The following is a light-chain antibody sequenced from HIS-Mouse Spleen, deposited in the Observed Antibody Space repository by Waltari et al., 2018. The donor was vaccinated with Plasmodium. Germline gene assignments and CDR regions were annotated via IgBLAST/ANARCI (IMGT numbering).Light chain of an antibody. V-gene: IGLV2-23*03. CDR1: SSDVGSYNL. CDR3: CSYAGSSTFVV. Sequence: QSALTQPASVSGSPGQSITISCPGTSSDVGSYNLFSWYQQHPGKAPKLMIYEGSTRPSGVSNRFSGSKSGNTASLTISGLQAEDEADYYCCSYAGSSTFVVFGGGTKLTVL. CDR2: EGS. J-gene: IGLJ2*01.